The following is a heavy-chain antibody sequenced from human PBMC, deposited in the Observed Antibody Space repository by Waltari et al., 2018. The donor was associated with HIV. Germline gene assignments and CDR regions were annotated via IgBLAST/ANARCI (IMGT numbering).Heavy chain of an antibody. D-gene: IGHD3-22*01. Sequence: EVQLVESGGGLVQPGGSLRLSCAASGFTFSSYSMNWVRQAPGKGLEWVSYISSSSSTIYYADSVKGRFTISRDNAKNSLYLQMNSLRAEDTAVYYCARDYPMIVVVRDGMDVWGQGTTVTVSS. J-gene: IGHJ6*02. CDR3: ARDYPMIVVVRDGMDV. CDR1: GFTFSSYS. CDR2: ISSSSSTI. V-gene: IGHV3-48*01.